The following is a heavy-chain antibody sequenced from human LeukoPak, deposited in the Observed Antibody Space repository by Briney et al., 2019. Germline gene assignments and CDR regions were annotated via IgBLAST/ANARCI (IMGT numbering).Heavy chain of an antibody. D-gene: IGHD3-10*01. V-gene: IGHV3-64*01. CDR1: GFTFSSYA. J-gene: IGHJ6*03. CDR3: ARGVSHYYYMDV. CDR2: ISSNGGST. Sequence: GGSLRLSCAASGFTFSSYAMSWVRQAPGKGLEYVSAISSNGGSTYYANSVKGRFTISRDNSKNTLYLQMGSLRAEDMAVYYCARGVSHYYYMDVWGKGTTVTVSS.